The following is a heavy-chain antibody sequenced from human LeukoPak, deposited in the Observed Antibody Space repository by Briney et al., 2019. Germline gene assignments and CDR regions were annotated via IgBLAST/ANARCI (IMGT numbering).Heavy chain of an antibody. CDR3: ARVTGAMVNRYYYYGMDV. D-gene: IGHD5-18*01. V-gene: IGHV3-48*03. Sequence: PGRSLRLSCAASGFTFSSYAMNWVRQAPGKGLEWVSYISSSGSTIYYADSVKGRFTISRDNAKNSLYLQMNSLRAEDTAVYYCARVTGAMVNRYYYYGMDVWGQGTTVTVSS. CDR2: ISSSGSTI. CDR1: GFTFSSYA. J-gene: IGHJ6*02.